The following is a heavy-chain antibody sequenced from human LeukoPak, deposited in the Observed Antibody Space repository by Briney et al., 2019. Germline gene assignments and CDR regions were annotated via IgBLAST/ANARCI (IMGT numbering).Heavy chain of an antibody. Sequence: PGGSLRLSCAASGFTFSSYPLSWVRQAPGKGLEWVSAVSGSGGRTYYADSVKGRFTISRDNSKNTLYLQMNGLRAEDTAIYYCARETVDELTRTTGFDPWCQGTLVTVSS. J-gene: IGHJ5*02. D-gene: IGHD1-7*01. V-gene: IGHV3-23*01. CDR2: VSGSGGRT. CDR3: ARETVDELTRTTGFDP. CDR1: GFTFSSYP.